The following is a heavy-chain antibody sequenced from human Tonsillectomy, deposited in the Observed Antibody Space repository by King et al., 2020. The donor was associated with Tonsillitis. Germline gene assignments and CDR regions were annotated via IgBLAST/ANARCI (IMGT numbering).Heavy chain of an antibody. CDR3: GRRGYSYGLGWFDP. V-gene: IGHV1-18*01. Sequence: QLVQSGAEVKKPGASVKVYCKASGYTFTTYDITWVRQAPGQGLEWMGWISAYNGNTNYAQKLQGRVTMTTDTSTSTAYMELRSLRSDDTAVYYCGRRGYSYGLGWFDPWGQGTLVTVSS. D-gene: IGHD5-18*01. CDR1: GYTFTTYD. J-gene: IGHJ5*02. CDR2: ISAYNGNT.